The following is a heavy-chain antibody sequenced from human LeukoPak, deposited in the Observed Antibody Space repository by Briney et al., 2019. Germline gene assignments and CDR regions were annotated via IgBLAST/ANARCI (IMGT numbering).Heavy chain of an antibody. J-gene: IGHJ5*02. V-gene: IGHV6-1*01. CDR1: GDSVSSNSAA. Sequence: SQTLSLTCAISGDSVSSNSAAWNWIRQSPSRGLEWLGRTYYRSKWYNDYAVSVKSRITINPDTSKNQFPLQLNSVTPEDTAVYYCTRDRRSSGWPPYNWFDPWGQGTLVAVSS. CDR2: TYYRSKWYN. CDR3: TRDRRSSGWPPYNWFDP. D-gene: IGHD6-19*01.